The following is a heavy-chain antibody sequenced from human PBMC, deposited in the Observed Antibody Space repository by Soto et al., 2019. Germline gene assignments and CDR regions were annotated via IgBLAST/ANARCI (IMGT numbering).Heavy chain of an antibody. Sequence: SETLSLTCTVSGGSISSYYWSWIRQPPGKGLEWIGYIYYSGSTNYNPSLKSRVTISVDTSKNQFSPKLSSVTAADTAVYYCARGQGIAAHIDYWGQGTLVTVSS. V-gene: IGHV4-59*01. D-gene: IGHD6-13*01. CDR3: ARGQGIAAHIDY. J-gene: IGHJ4*02. CDR2: IYYSGST. CDR1: GGSISSYY.